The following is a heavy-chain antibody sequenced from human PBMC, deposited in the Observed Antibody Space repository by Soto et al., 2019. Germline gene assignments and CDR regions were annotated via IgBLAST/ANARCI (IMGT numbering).Heavy chain of an antibody. J-gene: IGHJ4*02. CDR2: ISNSFSDGNT. V-gene: IGHV3-23*01. CDR1: VFTFSNFA. Sequence: PWGPLRLCCAASVFTFSNFAMNWVRQAPGKGLEWVSAISNSFSDGNTHYADSVKGRFTISRDNDKNTVFLEIDSLRAEDTAVYYCAKVFSPEGGNYFDHWGPGTLVTVSS. CDR3: AKVFSPEGGNYFDH.